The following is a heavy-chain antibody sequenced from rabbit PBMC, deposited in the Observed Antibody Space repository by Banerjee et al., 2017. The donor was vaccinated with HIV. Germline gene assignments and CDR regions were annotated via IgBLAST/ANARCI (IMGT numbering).Heavy chain of an antibody. CDR3: ARDEGWPINDFNL. CDR1: GFSFSSYR. Sequence: EESGGGLVQPAGSLTLTCTASGFSFSSYRICWVRQAPGKGLEWIACIYAGSSGSTHYASWAKGRFTISKTSSTTVTLQMTSLTAADTATYFCARDEGWPINDFNLWGPGHPGHRL. D-gene: IGHD4-1*01. CDR2: IYAGSSGST. J-gene: IGHJ4*01. V-gene: IGHV1S45*01.